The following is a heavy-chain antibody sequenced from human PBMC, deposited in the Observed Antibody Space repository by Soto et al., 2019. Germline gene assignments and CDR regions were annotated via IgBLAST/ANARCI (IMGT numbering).Heavy chain of an antibody. Sequence: SETLSLTCTVSGGSISSSSYYWGWIRQPPGKGLEWIGSIYYSGSTYYNPSLKSRVTISVDTSKNQFSLKLSSVTAADTAVYYCPRGRYYYDSSGYYYAHFDYWGQATLVTVSS. J-gene: IGHJ4*02. V-gene: IGHV4-39*01. CDR2: IYYSGST. CDR3: PRGRYYYDSSGYYYAHFDY. D-gene: IGHD3-22*01. CDR1: GGSISSSSYY.